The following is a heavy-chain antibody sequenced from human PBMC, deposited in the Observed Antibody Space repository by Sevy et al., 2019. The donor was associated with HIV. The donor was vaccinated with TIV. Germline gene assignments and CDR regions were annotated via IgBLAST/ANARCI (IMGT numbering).Heavy chain of an antibody. CDR1: GGSISSGDYY. V-gene: IGHV4-30-4*01. J-gene: IGHJ6*02. D-gene: IGHD3-3*01. Sequence: SETLSLTCTVSGGSISSGDYYWSWIRQPPGKGLEWIGYIYYSGSTYYNPSLTSRVTISVDTSKNQFSLKLSSVTAADTAVYYWASQYYDFWSGPGMDVWGQGTTVTVSS. CDR3: ASQYYDFWSGPGMDV. CDR2: IYYSGST.